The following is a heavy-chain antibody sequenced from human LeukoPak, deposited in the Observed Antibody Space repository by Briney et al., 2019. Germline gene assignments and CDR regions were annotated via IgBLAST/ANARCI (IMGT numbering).Heavy chain of an antibody. J-gene: IGHJ6*03. CDR1: GDTFTTDY. D-gene: IGHD3-10*01. V-gene: IGHV1-46*01. CDR3: ARARGSGSYYGHDYYYYHYMDV. Sequence: SVKVSCKASGDTFTTDYIHWVRQGPGHGPEWMGVSNPSGGSTTNAQKFQGRVTMTRDTSTSTVYMELSSLRSEDTAIYYCARARGSGSYYGHDYYYYHYMDVWGKGTTVTVSS. CDR2: SNPSGGST.